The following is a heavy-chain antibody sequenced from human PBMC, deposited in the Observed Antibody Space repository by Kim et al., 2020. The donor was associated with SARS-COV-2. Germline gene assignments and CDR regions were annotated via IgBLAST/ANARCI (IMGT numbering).Heavy chain of an antibody. J-gene: IGHJ6*02. CDR2: IWYDGSNK. Sequence: GGSLRLSCAASGFTFSSYGMHWVRQAPGKGLEWVAVIWYDGSNKYYADSVKGRFTISRDNSKNTLYLQMNSLRAEDTAVYYCAREERGVNSGSYYPYYYYGMYVWGQGTTVTVSS. CDR1: GFTFSSYG. CDR3: AREERGVNSGSYYPYYYYGMYV. V-gene: IGHV3-33*01. D-gene: IGHD1-26*01.